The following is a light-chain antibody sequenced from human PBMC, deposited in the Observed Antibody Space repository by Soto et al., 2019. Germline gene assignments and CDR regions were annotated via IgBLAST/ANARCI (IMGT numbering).Light chain of an antibody. CDR2: AAS. J-gene: IGKJ1*01. CDR3: QQYYSFPPT. CDR1: QGISSY. Sequence: IQLTQSPSFLSASVGDRVTITCRASQGISSYLAWFQQRPGKVPRRLVYAASSLQSGVPSRFSGSGSGTDFTLTISCLQSEDFATYYCQQYYSFPPTFGQGTKVDI. V-gene: IGKV1-9*01.